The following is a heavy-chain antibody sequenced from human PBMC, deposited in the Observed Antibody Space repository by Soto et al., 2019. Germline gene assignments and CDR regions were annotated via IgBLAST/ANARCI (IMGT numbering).Heavy chain of an antibody. CDR1: GFTFSSYA. V-gene: IGHV3-30-3*01. J-gene: IGHJ3*02. CDR2: ISYDGSNK. Sequence: GGSLRLSCAASGFTFSSYAMHWVRQAPGKGLEWVAVISYDGSNKYYADSVKGRFTISRDNSKNTLYLQMNSLRAEDTAVYYCAGGGGGVWYESNAFDIWGQGTMVTVSS. D-gene: IGHD6-19*01. CDR3: AGGGGGVWYESNAFDI.